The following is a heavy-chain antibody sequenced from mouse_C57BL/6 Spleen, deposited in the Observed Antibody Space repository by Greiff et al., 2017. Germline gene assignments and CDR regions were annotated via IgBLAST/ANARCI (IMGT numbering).Heavy chain of an antibody. V-gene: IGHV1-50*01. Sequence: VQLQQSGAELVKPGASVKLSCKASGYTFTSYWMQWVKQRPGQGLEWIGEIDPSDSYTNYNQKFKGKATLTVDTSSSTAYMQLSSLTSEDSAVYYCARRELGLDAMDYWGQGTSVTVSS. CDR3: ARRELGLDAMDY. CDR2: IDPSDSYT. CDR1: GYTFTSYW. J-gene: IGHJ4*01. D-gene: IGHD4-1*01.